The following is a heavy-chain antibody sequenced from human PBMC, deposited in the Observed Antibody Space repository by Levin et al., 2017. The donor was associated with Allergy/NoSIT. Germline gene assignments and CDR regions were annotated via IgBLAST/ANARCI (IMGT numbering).Heavy chain of an antibody. Sequence: SCAASGFTFDDYAMHWVRQAPGKGLEWVSGISWNSGSIGYADSVKGRFTISRDNAKNSLYLQMNSLRAEDTALYYCAKARMTQRNYGDYGLDYWGQGTLVTVSS. D-gene: IGHD4-17*01. J-gene: IGHJ4*02. CDR2: ISWNSGSI. V-gene: IGHV3-9*01. CDR3: AKARMTQRNYGDYGLDY. CDR1: GFTFDDYA.